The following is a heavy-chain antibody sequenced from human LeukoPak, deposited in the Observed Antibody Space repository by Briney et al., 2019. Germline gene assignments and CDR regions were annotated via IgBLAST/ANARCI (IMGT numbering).Heavy chain of an antibody. Sequence: GRSLRLSCAASGFTFSSYGMHWVRQAPGKGLEWVAVIWYDGSNKYYADSVKGRFTISRDNSKNTLYLQTNSLRAEDTAVYYCARANYDILTGHKRDYFDYWGQGTLVTVSS. CDR2: IWYDGSNK. CDR1: GFTFSSYG. J-gene: IGHJ4*02. CDR3: ARANYDILTGHKRDYFDY. D-gene: IGHD3-9*01. V-gene: IGHV3-33*01.